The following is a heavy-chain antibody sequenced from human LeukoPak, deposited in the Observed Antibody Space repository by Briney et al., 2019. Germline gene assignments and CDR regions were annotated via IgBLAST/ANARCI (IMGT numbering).Heavy chain of an antibody. CDR2: INPNSGGT. V-gene: IGHV1-2*06. D-gene: IGHD2-15*01. Sequence: ASVKVSCKASGYTFTGYYMHWVRQAPGQGLEWMGRINPNSGGTNYAQKFQGRVTITTDESTSTAYMELSSLRSEDTAVYYCARTSCSGGSCYSHYYYYMDVWGKGTTVTVSS. CDR3: ARTSCSGGSCYSHYYYYMDV. CDR1: GYTFTGYY. J-gene: IGHJ6*03.